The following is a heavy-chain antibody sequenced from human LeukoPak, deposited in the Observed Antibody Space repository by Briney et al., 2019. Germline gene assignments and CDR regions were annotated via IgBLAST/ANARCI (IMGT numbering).Heavy chain of an antibody. CDR3: AELGITMIGGG. J-gene: IGHJ6*04. V-gene: IGHV3-48*03. CDR2: ISSSGSAI. CDR1: GFTFSSYE. Sequence: GGSLRLSCAASGFTFSSYEMNWVRQAPGKGLEWVSYISSSGSAISYADSVKGLFPISRDNAKNSLYLQINSLRAEDTAVYYCAELGITMIGGGWGKGTTVTISS. D-gene: IGHD3-10*02.